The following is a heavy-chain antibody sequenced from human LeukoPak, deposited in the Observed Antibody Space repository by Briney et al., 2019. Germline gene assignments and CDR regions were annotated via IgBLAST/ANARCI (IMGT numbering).Heavy chain of an antibody. V-gene: IGHV1-2*02. CDR3: AREWTYGGNPTLSFDY. D-gene: IGHD4-23*01. J-gene: IGHJ4*02. CDR2: INPNSGGT. CDR1: GYTFTGYY. Sequence: ASVKVSCKASGYTFTGYYMHWVRQAPGQGLEWMGWINPNSGGTNYAQKFQGRVTMTRDTSISTAYMELRSLRSDDTAVYYCAREWTYGGNPTLSFDYWGQGTLVTVSS.